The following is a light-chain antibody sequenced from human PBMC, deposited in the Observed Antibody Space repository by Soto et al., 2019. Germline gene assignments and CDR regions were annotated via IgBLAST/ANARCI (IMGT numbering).Light chain of an antibody. V-gene: IGKV3-20*01. J-gene: IGKJ2*01. CDR1: QSVSSSY. Sequence: EIVLTQSPGTLSLSPGERATLSCRASQSVSSSYLAWYQQKPGQAPRLLIYGASSRATGIPDRFSGSGSGTDFTLTISRLEPEDFAVYYCPQYDSSPNTFGQGTKLEIK. CDR2: GAS. CDR3: PQYDSSPNT.